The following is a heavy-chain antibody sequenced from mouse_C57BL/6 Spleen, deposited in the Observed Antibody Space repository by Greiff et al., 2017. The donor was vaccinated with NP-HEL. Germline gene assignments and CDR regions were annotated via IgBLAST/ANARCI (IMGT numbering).Heavy chain of an antibody. J-gene: IGHJ2*01. CDR3: APTGWGYVDY. V-gene: IGHV1-59*01. CDR1: GYTFTSYW. Sequence: VQLQQPGAELVRPGTSVKLSCKASGYTFTSYWLHWVKQRPGQGLEWIGVIDPSDSYTNYNQKFKGKATLTVDTSSSTAYMQLSSLTSEDSAVYYCAPTGWGYVDYWGQGTTLTVSA. D-gene: IGHD1-1*01. CDR2: IDPSDSYT.